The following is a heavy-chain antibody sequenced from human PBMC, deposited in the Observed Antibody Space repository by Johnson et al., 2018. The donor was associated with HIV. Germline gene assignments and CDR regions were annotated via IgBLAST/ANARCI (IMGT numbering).Heavy chain of an antibody. V-gene: IGHV3-30*02. D-gene: IGHD1-26*01. CDR1: GFNFSNYG. Sequence: VQLVESGGGVVQPGGSLRLSCVASGFNFSNYGMHWVRQAPGKGLEWVAFIRYDGNNRNYADSVKGRFSISRDNSKNTLYLQMNRLRTEDTALYYCAKLVGATHPLDIWGQGTMVTVSS. CDR3: AKLVGATHPLDI. CDR2: IRYDGNNR. J-gene: IGHJ3*02.